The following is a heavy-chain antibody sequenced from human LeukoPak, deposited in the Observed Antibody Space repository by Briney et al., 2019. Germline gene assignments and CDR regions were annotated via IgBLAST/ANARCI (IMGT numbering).Heavy chain of an antibody. CDR1: GFTFSSRG. CDR2: IHSSGDKT. V-gene: IGHV3-23*01. D-gene: IGHD2-21*02. Sequence: GGSLRLSCAISGFTFSSRGMSWVRQAPDRGLEWVSSIHSSGDKTYYADSVKGRFTISRDNSKITLFLQMDSLRVEDTAIYYCAKDLRNGDAYGFLDSWGQGTLVTVSS. J-gene: IGHJ4*02. CDR3: AKDLRNGDAYGFLDS.